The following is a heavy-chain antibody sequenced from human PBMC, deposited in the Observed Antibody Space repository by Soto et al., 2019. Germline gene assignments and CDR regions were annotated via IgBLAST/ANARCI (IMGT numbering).Heavy chain of an antibody. CDR1: GGSVNTDYW. D-gene: IGHD6-19*01. CDR3: AKAGTLEYNWFDP. V-gene: IGHV4-39*01. J-gene: IGHJ5*02. CDR2: IYYSGST. Sequence: PSETLSLTCAVSGGSVNTDYWWSWIRQPPGKGLEWIGSIYYSGSTYYNPSLKSRVTISVDTSKNQFSLKLSSVTAADTAVYYCAKAGTLEYNWFDPWGQGTLVTVSS.